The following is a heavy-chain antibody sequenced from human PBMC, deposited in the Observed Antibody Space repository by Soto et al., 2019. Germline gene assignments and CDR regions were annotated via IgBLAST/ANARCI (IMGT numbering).Heavy chain of an antibody. Sequence: PSETLSLTCTVSGGSISSYYWSWIRQPPGKGLEWIGYIYYSGSTNYNPSLKSRVTISVDTSKNQFSLKLSSVTAADTAVYYCARRGAGYSRSYYGMDVWGQGTTVTVSS. CDR2: IYYSGST. D-gene: IGHD6-13*01. V-gene: IGHV4-59*08. CDR3: ARRGAGYSRSYYGMDV. CDR1: GGSISSYY. J-gene: IGHJ6*02.